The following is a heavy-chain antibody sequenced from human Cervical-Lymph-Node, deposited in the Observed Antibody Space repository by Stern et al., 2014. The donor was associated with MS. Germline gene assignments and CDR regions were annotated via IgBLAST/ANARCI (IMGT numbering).Heavy chain of an antibody. D-gene: IGHD3-22*01. CDR1: GFSLSNARMG. J-gene: IGHJ3*02. Sequence: QITLKESGPVLVKPTETLTLTCTVSGFSLSNARMGVSWIRQPPGKALEWLAPIFSNDEKSYSTSLKSRLTISKDTSKSQVVLTMTNMDPVDTATYYCARISYDSSGYYFGAFDIWGQGTMVTVSS. V-gene: IGHV2-26*01. CDR2: IFSNDEK. CDR3: ARISYDSSGYYFGAFDI.